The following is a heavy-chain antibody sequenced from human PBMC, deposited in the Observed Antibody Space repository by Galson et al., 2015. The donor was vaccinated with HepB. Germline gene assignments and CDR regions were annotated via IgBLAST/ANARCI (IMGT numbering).Heavy chain of an antibody. CDR2: ISSSSTTI. CDR1: GFTFSKYS. Sequence: SLRLSCAASGFTFSKYSMNWVRQAPGKGLKWVSYISSSSTTIYYADSVKGRFTVSRDNAKNSLYLQMNSLRAEDTAVYYCARPLGGTGTTPGFYYGTDVWGQGTTVTVSS. D-gene: IGHD1/OR15-1a*01. V-gene: IGHV3-48*01. CDR3: ARPLGGTGTTPGFYYGTDV. J-gene: IGHJ6*02.